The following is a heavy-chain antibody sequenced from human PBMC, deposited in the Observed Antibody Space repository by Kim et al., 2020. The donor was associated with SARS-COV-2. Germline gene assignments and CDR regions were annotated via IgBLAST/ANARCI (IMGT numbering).Heavy chain of an antibody. D-gene: IGHD3-10*01. V-gene: IGHV4-30-2*04. Sequence: TSRVTISVDTSKNQFSLKLSSVTAADTAVYYCARARGITMVRGAQHYFDYWGQGTLVTVSS. J-gene: IGHJ4*02. CDR3: ARARGITMVRGAQHYFDY.